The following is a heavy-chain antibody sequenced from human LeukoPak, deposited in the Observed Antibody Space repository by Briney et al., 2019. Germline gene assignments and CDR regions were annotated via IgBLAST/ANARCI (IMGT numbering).Heavy chain of an antibody. CDR2: IYYSGST. J-gene: IGHJ3*02. CDR1: GGSISSGDYY. CDR3: ARERCSGGSCYSADAFDI. Sequence: PSETLSLTCTVSGGSISSGDYYWSWIRQPPGKGLEWIGYIYYSGSTNYNPSLKSRVTISVDTSKNQFSLKLSSVTAADTAVYYCARERCSGGSCYSADAFDIWGQGTMVTVSS. D-gene: IGHD2-15*01. V-gene: IGHV4-61*08.